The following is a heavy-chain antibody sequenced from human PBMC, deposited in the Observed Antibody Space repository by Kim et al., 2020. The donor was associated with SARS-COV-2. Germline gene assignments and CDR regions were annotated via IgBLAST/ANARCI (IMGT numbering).Heavy chain of an antibody. D-gene: IGHD6-19*01. CDR2: IWYDGSNK. J-gene: IGHJ3*02. CDR3: AREQSPYSSGWSTPDSAAFDI. V-gene: IGHV3-33*01. Sequence: GGSLRLSCAASGFTFSSYGMHWVRQAPGKGLEWVAVIWYDGSNKYYADSVKGRFTISRDNSKNTLYLQMNSLRAEDTAVYYCAREQSPYSSGWSTPDSAAFDIWGQGTMVTVSS. CDR1: GFTFSSYG.